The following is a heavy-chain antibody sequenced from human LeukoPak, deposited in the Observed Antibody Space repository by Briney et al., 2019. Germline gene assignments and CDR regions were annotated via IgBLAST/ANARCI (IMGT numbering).Heavy chain of an antibody. D-gene: IGHD2-15*01. CDR1: GFTFDDYA. V-gene: IGHV3-9*03. J-gene: IGHJ4*02. CDR3: ARDRFRYCSGAKCSHFDF. CDR2: ISWNSGSI. Sequence: LAGGSLRLSCAASGFTFDDYAMHWVRQAPGKGLEWVSGISWNSGSIGYADSVKVRFTISRDNAKNSLYLQMNSLRADDMAFYYCARDRFRYCSGAKCSHFDFWGQGTLVTVSS.